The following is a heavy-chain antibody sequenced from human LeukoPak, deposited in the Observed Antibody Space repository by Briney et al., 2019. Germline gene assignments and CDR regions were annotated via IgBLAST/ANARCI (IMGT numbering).Heavy chain of an antibody. D-gene: IGHD1-1*01. CDR3: ARELISTTWRGNRSYFDL. J-gene: IGHJ2*01. CDR2: ISSSGSIT. V-gene: IGHV3-48*01. CDR1: GFTLSSHN. Sequence: GGSLRLSCVASGFTLSSHNINWVRQAPGKGLEWVSHISSSGSITYYGDSVKGRITISRDNAKNSVSLYMNSLRAEDSAVYYCARELISTTWRGNRSYFDLWGRGTLVTASS.